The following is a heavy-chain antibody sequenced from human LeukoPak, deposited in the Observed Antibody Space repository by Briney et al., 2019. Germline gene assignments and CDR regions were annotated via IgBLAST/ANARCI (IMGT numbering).Heavy chain of an antibody. Sequence: GGSLRLSCAASGFTVSSNYMSWVRQAPGKGLEWVSVIYSGGSTYYADSVKGRFTISRDNSKNTLYLQMNSLRAEDTAVYYCARVKLRYFDWLDFDYWGQGTLVTVSS. J-gene: IGHJ4*02. CDR3: ARVKLRYFDWLDFDY. V-gene: IGHV3-53*01. CDR1: GFTVSSNY. CDR2: IYSGGST. D-gene: IGHD3-9*01.